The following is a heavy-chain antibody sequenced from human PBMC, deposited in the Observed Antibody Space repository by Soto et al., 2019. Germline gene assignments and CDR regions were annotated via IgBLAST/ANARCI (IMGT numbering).Heavy chain of an antibody. V-gene: IGHV4-59*01. CDR2: IYYSGST. D-gene: IGHD3-3*01. Sequence: SETLSLTCTASGGSISSYYWSWIRQPPGKGLEWIGYIYYSGSTNYNPSLKSRVTISVDTSKNQFSLKLSSVTAADTAVYYCARANFWSGYYPPPWFDPWGQGTLVTVSS. CDR3: ARANFWSGYYPPPWFDP. CDR1: GGSISSYY. J-gene: IGHJ5*02.